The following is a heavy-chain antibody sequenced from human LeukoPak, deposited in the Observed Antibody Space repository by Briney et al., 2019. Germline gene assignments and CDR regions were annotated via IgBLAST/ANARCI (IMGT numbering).Heavy chain of an antibody. CDR2: IIPIFGTA. D-gene: IGHD1-7*01. V-gene: IGHV1-69*05. J-gene: IGHJ3*02. CDR1: GGTFSIYA. CDR3: AQNWNCGLGTCFDI. Sequence: EASVKVSCTASGGTFSIYAISWVRQAPGQGREWMGGIIPIFGTANYAQKFQGRVTITTDESTSTAYMELSSLRSEDTAVYYCAQNWNCGLGTCFDIWGQGTMVTVSS.